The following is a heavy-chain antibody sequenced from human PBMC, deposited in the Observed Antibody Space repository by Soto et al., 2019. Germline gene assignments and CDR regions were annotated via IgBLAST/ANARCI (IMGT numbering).Heavy chain of an antibody. J-gene: IGHJ4*02. D-gene: IGHD2-2*01. CDR2: ILPIFATA. Sequence: SVKVSCKASGGTFNNYVVNWVRQAPGQGLEWMGGILPIFATANYAQKFQGRVTITADRSTSTAYMELTSLRSEDTAVYYCAGRCDSTTCLGHFDYWGQGTLVTVSS. CDR1: GGTFNNYV. V-gene: IGHV1-69*06. CDR3: AGRCDSTTCLGHFDY.